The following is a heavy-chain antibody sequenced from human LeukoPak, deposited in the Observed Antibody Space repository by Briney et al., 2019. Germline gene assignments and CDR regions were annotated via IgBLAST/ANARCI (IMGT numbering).Heavy chain of an antibody. D-gene: IGHD2-21*02. V-gene: IGHV6-1*01. CDR2: TYYRSKWYN. CDR3: ARDATANYYYGMDV. CDR1: GDSVSSNSAA. Sequence: SQTLSLTCAISGDSVSSNSAAWNWIRQSPSRGLEWLGRTYYRSKWYNDYAVSVKSRITINSDTSKNQFSLKLSSVTAADTAVYYCARDATANYYYGMDVWAKGPRSPSP. J-gene: IGHJ6*02.